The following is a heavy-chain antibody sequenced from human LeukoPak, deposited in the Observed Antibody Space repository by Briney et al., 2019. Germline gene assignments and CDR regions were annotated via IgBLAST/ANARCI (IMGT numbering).Heavy chain of an antibody. J-gene: IGHJ4*02. V-gene: IGHV3-23*01. CDR2: ITGGGGST. CDR1: GFTFSSYA. CDR3: AKVGESGGVWKYYFDY. Sequence: GGSLRLSCAASGFTFSSYAMSWVRQAPGKGLEWVSAITGGGGSTYYTDSVKGRFTISRDNSKNTLYLQMNSLRAEDTAVYYCAKVGESGGVWKYYFDYWGQGTLVTVSS. D-gene: IGHD2-8*02.